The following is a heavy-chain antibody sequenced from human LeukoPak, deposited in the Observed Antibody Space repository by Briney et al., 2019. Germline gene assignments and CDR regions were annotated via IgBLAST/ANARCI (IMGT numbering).Heavy chain of an antibody. D-gene: IGHD1-26*01. Sequence: ASAKVSCTASGYTFTSYDINWVRQATGQGLEWMGWMNPNSGNTGYAQKFQGRVTMTRNTSISTAYMELSSLRSEDTAVYYCASSLRGVVGAYAFDYWGQGTLVTVSS. V-gene: IGHV1-8*01. CDR1: GYTFTSYD. J-gene: IGHJ4*02. CDR2: MNPNSGNT. CDR3: ASSLRGVVGAYAFDY.